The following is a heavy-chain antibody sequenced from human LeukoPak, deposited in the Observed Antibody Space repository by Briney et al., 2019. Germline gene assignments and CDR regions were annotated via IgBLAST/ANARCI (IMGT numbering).Heavy chain of an antibody. V-gene: IGHV3-64*01. Sequence: PGGTLRLSCAASGFTFSSYAMHWVRQPPGKGLEYVSAISSNGGSTYYANSVKGRFTISRDNSKNTLYLQMGSLRAEDMAVYYCARGLAAAGTRGEDYWGQGTLVTVSS. CDR1: GFTFSSYA. CDR2: ISSNGGST. D-gene: IGHD6-13*01. CDR3: ARGLAAAGTRGEDY. J-gene: IGHJ4*02.